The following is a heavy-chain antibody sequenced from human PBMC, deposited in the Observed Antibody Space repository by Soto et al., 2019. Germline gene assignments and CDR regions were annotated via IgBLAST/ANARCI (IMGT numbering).Heavy chain of an antibody. J-gene: IGHJ4*02. V-gene: IGHV4-30-2*01. CDR1: GGSISSGGYS. CDR3: ARGGSGYHFDY. D-gene: IGHD5-12*01. Sequence: SETLSLTCAVSGGSISSGGYSWIWIRQPPGKGLEWIGYIYHSGSTYYNPSLKSRVTISVDRSKNQFSLKLSSVTAADTAVYYCARGGSGYHFDYWGQGTLVTVSS. CDR2: IYHSGST.